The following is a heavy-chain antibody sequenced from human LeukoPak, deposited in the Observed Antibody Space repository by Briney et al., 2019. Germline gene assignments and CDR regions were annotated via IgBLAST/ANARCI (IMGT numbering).Heavy chain of an antibody. CDR1: GYSISSGYY. D-gene: IGHD6-19*01. Sequence: SETLSLTCTVSGYSISSGYYWGWIRQPPGKGLEWIGSIYHSGSTYYNPSLKSRVTISVDTSKNQFSLKLSSVAAADTAVYYCARVVAVAGNVDYWGQGTLVTVSS. V-gene: IGHV4-38-2*02. J-gene: IGHJ4*02. CDR2: IYHSGST. CDR3: ARVVAVAGNVDY.